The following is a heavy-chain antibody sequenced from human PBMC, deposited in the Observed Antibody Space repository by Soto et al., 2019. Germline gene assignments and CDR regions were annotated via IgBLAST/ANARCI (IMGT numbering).Heavy chain of an antibody. V-gene: IGHV1-18*01. CDR3: ARGGPTSADYYYGMEV. CDR1: GYTFSNDG. J-gene: IGHJ6*02. CDR2: ISAYNGNT. D-gene: IGHD3-10*01. Sequence: QVQLVQSGAEVRRPGASVKVSCKASGYTFSNDGINWVRHAPGQGLEWMGWISAYNGNTEYAQNFQGRVTMTTDTSTSTAYMELRSLRSDDTAVYSCARGGPTSADYYYGMEVWGLGTTVTVSS.